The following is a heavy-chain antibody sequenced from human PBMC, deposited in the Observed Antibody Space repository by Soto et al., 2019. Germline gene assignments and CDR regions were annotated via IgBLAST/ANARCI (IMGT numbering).Heavy chain of an antibody. V-gene: IGHV3-7*01. CDR3: ARDLGRTAAGYYYYYAMDV. D-gene: IGHD2-2*01. J-gene: IGHJ6*02. CDR2: IKEDGSEK. Sequence: PGGSLRLSCTASGFTFSNFWMNWVRQAPGKGLEWVANIKEDGSEKYFVDSVKGRFTISRDNAKNSLYLEMNSVRAEDTAVYYCARDLGRTAAGYYYYYAMDVWGQGTTVTVS. CDR1: GFTFSNFW.